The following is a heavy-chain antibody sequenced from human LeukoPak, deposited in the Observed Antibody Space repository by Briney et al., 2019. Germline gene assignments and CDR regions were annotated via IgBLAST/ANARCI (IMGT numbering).Heavy chain of an antibody. Sequence: GSLRLSCAASGFIFSPYDMHWVRQVTGKGLEWVSGLGAAGDTFSPASVKGRFTISRENAKDSLFLQMNTLGAGDTAAYYCAKGGADYDSSGYYDPWMDYWGQGTLVTVSS. CDR2: LGAAGDT. D-gene: IGHD3-22*01. CDR3: AKGGADYDSSGYYDPWMDY. CDR1: GFIFSPYD. V-gene: IGHV3-13*01. J-gene: IGHJ4*02.